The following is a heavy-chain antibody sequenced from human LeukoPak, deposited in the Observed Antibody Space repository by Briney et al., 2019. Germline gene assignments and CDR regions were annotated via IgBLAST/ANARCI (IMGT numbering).Heavy chain of an antibody. CDR3: SRLWFGEYS. D-gene: IGHD3-10*01. CDR1: GFTFSNAW. Sequence: GGSLRLSCATSGFTFSNAWMSWVRQAPGQGLEWVGRTKSISDGGTMDYAAPVKGRFTISRDDSKNTLYLQMNSLKIEDTAVYYCSRLWFGEYSWGHGTLVTVSS. J-gene: IGHJ5*01. CDR2: TKSISDGGTM. V-gene: IGHV3-15*01.